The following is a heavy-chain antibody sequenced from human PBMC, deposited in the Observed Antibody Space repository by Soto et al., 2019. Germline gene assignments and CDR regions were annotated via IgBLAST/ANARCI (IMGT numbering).Heavy chain of an antibody. CDR2: VSSTTNYI. V-gene: IGHV3-21*06. CDR3: ARESEDLTSNFDY. Sequence: GGSLRLSCAASGFTFTRYSMNWVRQAPGKGLEWVSSVSSTTNYIYYGDSMKGRFTISRDNAKNSLYLEMNSLRAEDTAVYYCARESEDLTSNFDYWGQGTLVTVSS. J-gene: IGHJ4*02. CDR1: GFTFTRYS.